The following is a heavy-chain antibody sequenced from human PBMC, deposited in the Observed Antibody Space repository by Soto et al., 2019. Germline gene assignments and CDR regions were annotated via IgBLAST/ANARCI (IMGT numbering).Heavy chain of an antibody. Sequence: ELQLLESGGGLVQPGGSLRLSCAASGFTFSGYAMSWVRQAPGKGLEWVSAINGSGGSTYYADSVKGRFTISRDNSKNTLYLQMNSLRAEDTAVYYCAKAKNTVTTGGYYYYGMDVWGQGTTVTVSS. J-gene: IGHJ6*02. V-gene: IGHV3-23*01. D-gene: IGHD4-17*01. CDR3: AKAKNTVTTGGYYYYGMDV. CDR2: INGSGGST. CDR1: GFTFSGYA.